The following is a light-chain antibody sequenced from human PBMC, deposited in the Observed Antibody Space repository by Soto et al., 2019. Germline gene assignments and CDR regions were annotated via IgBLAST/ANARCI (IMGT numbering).Light chain of an antibody. J-gene: IGLJ3*02. Sequence: QSVLTQPPSASGTPGQTVTISCSGGWYNIGKNLGYWYQQLPGTAPKLLIYMTNQRPSGVPDRFSGSKSGSAASLVVSGLRSEDEAVYYCAAWDDSLRAWVFGGGTKLTVL. CDR2: MTN. CDR3: AAWDDSLRAWV. CDR1: WYNIGKNL. V-gene: IGLV1-47*01.